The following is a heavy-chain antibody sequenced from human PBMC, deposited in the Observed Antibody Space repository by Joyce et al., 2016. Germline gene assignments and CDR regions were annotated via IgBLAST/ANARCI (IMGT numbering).Heavy chain of an antibody. CDR3: AKHVI. J-gene: IGHJ3*02. V-gene: IGHV3-7*03. Sequence: EVQLVESGGGLVQPGGSLRLSCEASGFNFSGYWMTWVRQAPGKGLEWVAHINEDGSKKYYVDSVKGRFTISRDNTKNSLFLQMNSLRAEDTAVYFCAKHVIWGQGTMVTVSS. CDR1: GFNFSGYW. CDR2: INEDGSKK.